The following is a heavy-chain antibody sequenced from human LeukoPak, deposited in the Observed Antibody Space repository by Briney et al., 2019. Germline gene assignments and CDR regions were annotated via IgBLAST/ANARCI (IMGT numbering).Heavy chain of an antibody. CDR2: IYYSGST. J-gene: IGHJ6*03. D-gene: IGHD1-1*01. CDR1: GASVSGSAYY. CDR3: ARRGSDGDNYYYYYYYMDV. Sequence: SETLSLTCTVSGASVSGSAYYWGWIRQPPGKGLEWIGNIYYSGSTYYNESLESRVTISIDTSKNQSSLKLSSVTAADTAVYYCARRGSDGDNYYYYYYYMDVWGKGTTVTISS. V-gene: IGHV4-39*01.